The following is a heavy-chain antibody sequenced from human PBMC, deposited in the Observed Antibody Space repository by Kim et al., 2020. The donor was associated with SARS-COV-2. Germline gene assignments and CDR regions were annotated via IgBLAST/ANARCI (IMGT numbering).Heavy chain of an antibody. J-gene: IGHJ3*02. Sequence: SVKVSCKASGGTFSSYAISWVRQAPGQELEWMGRIIPIFGIANYAQKFQGRVTITADKSTSTAYMELSSLRSEDTAVYYCARVGGSGQNAGAFDIWGQGTMVTVSS. CDR3: ARVGGSGQNAGAFDI. CDR1: GGTFSSYA. CDR2: IIPIFGIA. D-gene: IGHD3-10*01. V-gene: IGHV1-69*04.